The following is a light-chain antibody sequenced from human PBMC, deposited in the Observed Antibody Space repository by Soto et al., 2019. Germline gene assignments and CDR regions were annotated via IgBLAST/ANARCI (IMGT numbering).Light chain of an antibody. CDR2: AAT. Sequence: QSALTQPASVSGSPGQSITISCTGTSSDVGSHNFVSWYQQYSGKAPKLIIYAATKRPSGVSHRFSGSQSGNMASLTISGRQADDEAAYYCCSPVADFTNLVFGGGTKLTVL. V-gene: IGLV2-23*01. CDR3: CSPVADFTNLV. CDR1: SSDVGSHNF. J-gene: IGLJ2*01.